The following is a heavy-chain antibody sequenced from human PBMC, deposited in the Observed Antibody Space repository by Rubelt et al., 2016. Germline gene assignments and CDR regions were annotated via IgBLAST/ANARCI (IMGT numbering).Heavy chain of an antibody. V-gene: IGHV1-2*02. J-gene: IGHJ4*02. CDR3: ARGDSGCQN. D-gene: IGHD5-12*01. Sequence: GGTNYAQKFQGRVTMTRDTSISTAYMELSRLTSDDAAVYYCARGDSGCQNWGQGTLVTVSS. CDR2: GGT.